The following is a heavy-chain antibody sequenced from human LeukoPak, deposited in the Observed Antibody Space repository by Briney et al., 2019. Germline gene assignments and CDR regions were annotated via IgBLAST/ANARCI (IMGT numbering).Heavy chain of an antibody. V-gene: IGHV3-23*01. CDR3: ARDRDYDILTGLDV. J-gene: IGHJ6*02. Sequence: GGSLRLSCAASGFTFSSYAMSWIRQAPGKGLEWVSSVSGSGTRTYSADSVKGRFTISRDNAKNSLYLQMNSLRAEDTALYYCARDRDYDILTGLDVWGQGTTVTVSS. D-gene: IGHD3-9*01. CDR1: GFTFSSYA. CDR2: VSGSGTRT.